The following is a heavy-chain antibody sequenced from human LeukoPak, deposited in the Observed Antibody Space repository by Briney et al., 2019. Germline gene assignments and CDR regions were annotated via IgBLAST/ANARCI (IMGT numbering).Heavy chain of an antibody. CDR3: ARVLPTMIVVVINGWFDP. V-gene: IGHV1-18*01. D-gene: IGHD3-22*01. CDR2: ISAYNGNT. Sequence: GASVKVSCKASGYTFTTYGISWVRQAPGQGLEWIGWISAYNGNTNYAQKLQGRVTMTTDTSTSTAYMELRSLRSDDTAVYYCARVLPTMIVVVINGWFDPWGQGTLVTVSS. J-gene: IGHJ5*02. CDR1: GYTFTTYG.